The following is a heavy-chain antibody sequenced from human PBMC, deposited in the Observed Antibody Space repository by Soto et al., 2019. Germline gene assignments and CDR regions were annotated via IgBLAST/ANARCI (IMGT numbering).Heavy chain of an antibody. V-gene: IGHV3-7*01. CDR1: GFTFSSYW. CDR3: ARVSDFWSGRFDY. D-gene: IGHD3-3*01. J-gene: IGHJ4*02. CDR2: IKHDGSEK. Sequence: EVQLVESGGGLVQPGGSLRLSCAASGFTFSSYWMSWVRQAPGKGLEWVANIKHDGSEKYYVDSVKGRFTIYRDNDKNSLYLQMNSLRAEDTAVYYCARVSDFWSGRFDYWGQGTLVTVSS.